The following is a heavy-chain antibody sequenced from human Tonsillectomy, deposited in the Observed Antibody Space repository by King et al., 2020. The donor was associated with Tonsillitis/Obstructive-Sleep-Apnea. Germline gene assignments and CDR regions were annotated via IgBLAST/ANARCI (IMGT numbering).Heavy chain of an antibody. Sequence: VQLVESGGGVVQPGRSLRLSCAASGFTFSSYAMHWVRQAPGEGLEWVAVISYDGSNKYYADSVKGRFTISRDNSKNTLYLQMNSLRAEDTAVYYCARGPSPFGVVINKAFDIWGQGTMVTVSS. CDR2: ISYDGSNK. CDR1: GFTFSSYA. J-gene: IGHJ3*02. V-gene: IGHV3-30*04. CDR3: ARGPSPFGVVINKAFDI. D-gene: IGHD3-3*01.